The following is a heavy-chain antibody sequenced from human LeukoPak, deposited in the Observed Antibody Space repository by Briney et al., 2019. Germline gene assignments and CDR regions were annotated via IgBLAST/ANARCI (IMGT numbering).Heavy chain of an antibody. CDR2: ISYDGSNK. V-gene: IGHV3-30-3*01. Sequence: PGGSLRLSCAASGFTFSSYAMHWVRQAPGKGLEWVAVISYDGSNKYYADSVKGRFTISRDNSKNTLYLQMNSLRAEDTAVYYCARDFARPKTVVVPAANSYWGQGTLVTVSS. CDR1: GFTFSSYA. D-gene: IGHD2-2*01. CDR3: ARDFARPKTVVVPAANSY. J-gene: IGHJ4*02.